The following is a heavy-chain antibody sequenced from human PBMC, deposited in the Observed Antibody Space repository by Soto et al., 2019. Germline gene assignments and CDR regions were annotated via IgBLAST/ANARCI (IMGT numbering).Heavy chain of an antibody. CDR2: TYYRSKWYS. CDR3: VLWPPYYFDY. Sequence: PSETLSLTCAISGDSVSSNSSTWNWIRQSPSGGLEWLGRTYYRSKWYSDYAVSVKSRITISPDTSKNQFSLQLNSVTPEDTAEYYCVLWPPYYFDYWGQGTLVTVSS. D-gene: IGHD3-10*01. V-gene: IGHV6-1*01. CDR1: GDSVSSNSST. J-gene: IGHJ4*02.